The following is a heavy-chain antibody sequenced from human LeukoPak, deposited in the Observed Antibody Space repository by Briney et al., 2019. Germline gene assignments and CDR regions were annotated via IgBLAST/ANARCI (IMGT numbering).Heavy chain of an antibody. CDR2: ISGSGGST. D-gene: IGHD4-17*01. CDR1: GFTFSSYA. V-gene: IGHV3-23*01. CDR3: AKSYGRATVTAGDY. J-gene: IGHJ4*02. Sequence: GGSLRLSCAASGFTFSSYAMSWVRQAPGKGLEWVSAISGSGGSTYYADSVKGRFTISRDNSKNTLYLQMNSLRAEDTAVYYCAKSYGRATVTAGDYWGQGTLVTVSS.